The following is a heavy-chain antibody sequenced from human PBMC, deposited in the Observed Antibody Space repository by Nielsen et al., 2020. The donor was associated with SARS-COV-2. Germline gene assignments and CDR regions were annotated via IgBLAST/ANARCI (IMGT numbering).Heavy chain of an antibody. CDR1: GFTFSSYG. V-gene: IGHV3-33*01. D-gene: IGHD3-3*01. Sequence: GESLKISCAASGFTFSSYGMHWVRQAPGKGLEWVAVIWYDGSNKYYADSVKGRFTISRDNSKNTLYLQMNSLRAEDTAVYYCARLSNFWSGYNDFWGQGTLVIVSS. CDR2: IWYDGSNK. J-gene: IGHJ4*02. CDR3: ARLSNFWSGYNDF.